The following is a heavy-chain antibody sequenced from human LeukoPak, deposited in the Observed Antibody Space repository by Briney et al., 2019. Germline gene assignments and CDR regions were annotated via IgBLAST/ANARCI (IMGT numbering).Heavy chain of an antibody. D-gene: IGHD6-13*01. J-gene: IGHJ5*02. V-gene: IGHV4-39*07. CDR1: GGSISSGSYY. CDR3: ARTLGSSWSYLDWFDP. CDR2: IYYSGST. Sequence: PSQTLSLTCTVSGGSISSGSYYWGWIRQPPGKGLEWIGSIYYSGSTYYNPSLKSRVTISVDTSKNQFSLKLSSVTAADTAVYYCARTLGSSWSYLDWFDPWGQGTLVTVSS.